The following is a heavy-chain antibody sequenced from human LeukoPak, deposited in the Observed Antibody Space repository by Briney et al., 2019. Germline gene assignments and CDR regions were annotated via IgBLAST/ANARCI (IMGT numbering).Heavy chain of an antibody. D-gene: IGHD1-1*01. V-gene: IGHV3-11*06. CDR3: ATGTYYYYGVDV. CDR1: GFTFSDYY. J-gene: IGHJ6*04. Sequence: PGGSLRLSCAASGFTFSDYYMNWIRQAPGKGLEWVSYISSSSSYTNYADSVKGRFTISRDNAKNSLYLQMNSLRAEDTAVYYCATGTYYYYGVDVWGKGTTVTLSS. CDR2: ISSSSSYT.